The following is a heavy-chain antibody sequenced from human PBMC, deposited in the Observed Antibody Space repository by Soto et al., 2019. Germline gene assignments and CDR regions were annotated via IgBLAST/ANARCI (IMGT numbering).Heavy chain of an antibody. CDR3: ARRYGASFDY. V-gene: IGHV4-59*01. CDR2: IYYSGST. D-gene: IGHD4-17*01. CDR1: AGLPRPEQ. J-gene: IGHJ4*02. Sequence: VSAGLPRPEQWRWIRQPPGKGLEWIGYIYYSGSTNYNPSLKSRVTISVDTSKNQFSLKLSSVTAADTAVYYCARRYGASFDYWGQGTLVTVS.